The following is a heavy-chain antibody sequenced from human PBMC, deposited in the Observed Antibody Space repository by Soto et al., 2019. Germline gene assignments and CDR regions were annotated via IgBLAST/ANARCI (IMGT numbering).Heavy chain of an antibody. CDR3: ARERAASYGDYGGMDV. J-gene: IGHJ6*02. V-gene: IGHV5-51*01. CDR1: GYSLTSYW. CDR2: IYPGDSDT. D-gene: IGHD4-17*01. Sequence: GESLKISCKGSGYSLTSYWIGWVRQMPGKGLEWMGIIYPGDSDTRYSPSFQGQVTISADKSISTAYLQWSSLKASDTAMYYCARERAASYGDYGGMDVWGQGTTVTVSS.